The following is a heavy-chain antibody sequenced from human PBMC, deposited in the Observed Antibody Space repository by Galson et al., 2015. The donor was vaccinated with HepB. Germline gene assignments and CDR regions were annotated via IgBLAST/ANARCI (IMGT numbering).Heavy chain of an antibody. D-gene: IGHD2-2*01. CDR2: INPSGGST. CDR3: ARDRAGYCSSTSCYHRWVRYYYYYYMDV. J-gene: IGHJ6*03. Sequence: SVKVSCKASGYTFTSYYMHWVRQAPGQGLEWMGIINPSGGSTSYAQKFQGRVTMTRDTSTSTVYMELSSLRSEDTAVYYCARDRAGYCSSTSCYHRWVRYYYYYYMDVWGKGTTVTVSS. CDR1: GYTFTSYY. V-gene: IGHV1-46*01.